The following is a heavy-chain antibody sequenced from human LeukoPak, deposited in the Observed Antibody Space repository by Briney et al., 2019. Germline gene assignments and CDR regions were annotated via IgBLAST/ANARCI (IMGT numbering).Heavy chain of an antibody. CDR2: IIPIFGTA. D-gene: IGHD3-22*01. J-gene: IGHJ3*02. V-gene: IGHV1-69*13. CDR3: ATAVTMIVNGVIAFDI. CDR1: GGTFSSYA. Sequence: ASVKVSCKASGGTFSSYAISWVRQAPGQGLEWMGGIIPIFGTANYAQKFQGRVTITADESTSTAHMELSSLRSEDTAVYYCATAVTMIVNGVIAFDIWGQGTMVTVSS.